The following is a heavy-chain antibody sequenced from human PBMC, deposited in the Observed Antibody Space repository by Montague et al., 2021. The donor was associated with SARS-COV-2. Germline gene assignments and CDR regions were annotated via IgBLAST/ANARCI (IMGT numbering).Heavy chain of an antibody. J-gene: IGHJ3*01. D-gene: IGHD3-22*01. CDR3: ARLKRYFDSSGSPSAFDF. CDR2: IYYTGNT. V-gene: IGHV4-39*02. CDR1: GGSITNNIDY. Sequence: TLSLTCTVSGGSITNNIDYWAWISQPPGKGLEWIGSIYYTGNTYYNPSLKSRVTISVVTSKNHFTLKLSSVTAAETAVYYCARLKRYFDSSGSPSAFDFWGQGTKVTVSS.